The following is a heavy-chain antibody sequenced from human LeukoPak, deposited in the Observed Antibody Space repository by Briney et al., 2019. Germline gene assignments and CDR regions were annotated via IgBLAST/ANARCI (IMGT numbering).Heavy chain of an antibody. J-gene: IGHJ4*02. CDR2: ISSNGGST. CDR1: GFTFSSYA. CDR3: ARVPHCTDTNCQPYFDY. Sequence: PGGSLRLSCAASGFTFSSYAMLWVRQAPGKGLQYVSAISSNGGSTYYANSARGRFTISRDNSKNTLYLQMGSLRAEDMAVYYCARVPHCTDTNCQPYFDYWGQGTLVTVSS. V-gene: IGHV3-64*01. D-gene: IGHD2-8*02.